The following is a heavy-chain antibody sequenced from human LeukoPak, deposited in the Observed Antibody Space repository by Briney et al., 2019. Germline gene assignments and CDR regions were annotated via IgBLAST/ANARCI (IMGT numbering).Heavy chain of an antibody. D-gene: IGHD1-26*01. J-gene: IGHJ4*02. Sequence: PSETLSLTCSVSGGSISSYYWSWIRQPPGKGLEWIGYMHYSGSTYYNPSLKSRVTISLDTSKNQFSLKPSSVTAADTAVYYCARVNKIWEYFDYWGRGTLVTVSS. CDR1: GGSISSYY. CDR3: ARVNKIWEYFDY. V-gene: IGHV4-59*01. CDR2: MHYSGST.